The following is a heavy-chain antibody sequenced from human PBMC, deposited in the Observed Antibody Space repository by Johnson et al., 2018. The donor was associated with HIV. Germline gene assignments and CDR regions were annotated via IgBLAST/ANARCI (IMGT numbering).Heavy chain of an antibody. CDR2: ISYDENTE. CDR1: GFTFSRYD. CDR3: ALSGGAAAYDAFDI. Sequence: HVQLVESGGGVVQPGRSLRLSCAASGFTFSRYDMHWVRQAPGKGLEWVAFISYDENTEYYVDSVKGRFTISRDNAKNTLYLQMNRLRAEDTAVYYCALSGGAAAYDAFDIWGQGTMVTVSS. D-gene: IGHD6-13*01. J-gene: IGHJ3*02. V-gene: IGHV3-30*03.